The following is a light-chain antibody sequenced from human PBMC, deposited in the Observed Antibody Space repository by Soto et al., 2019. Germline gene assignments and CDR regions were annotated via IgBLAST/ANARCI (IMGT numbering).Light chain of an antibody. J-gene: IGLJ1*01. CDR2: RND. CDR3: AAWDDSLSGPRV. V-gene: IGLV1-47*01. CDR1: SSNIGTNY. Sequence: QSVLTQPPSASGTPGQRVTISCSGSSSNIGTNYVYWYQQLPGTAPKLLLYRNDRRPSAVPDRFSASNSGTSASLAISGLRSEYEADYYCAAWDDSLSGPRVFGAGTKLTVL.